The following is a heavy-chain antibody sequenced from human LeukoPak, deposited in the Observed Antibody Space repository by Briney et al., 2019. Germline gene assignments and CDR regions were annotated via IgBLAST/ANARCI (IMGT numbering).Heavy chain of an antibody. CDR3: ARVEYYYESRAKTGFDH. Sequence: SETLSLTCAVYGGSFSGYYWSWIRQPPGKGLEWIGEINHSGSTNYNPSLKSRVTISVDTSKNQFSLKLSSVTAADTAVYYCARVEYYYESRAKTGFDHWGQGTLVTVSS. J-gene: IGHJ4*02. D-gene: IGHD3-22*01. CDR1: GGSFSGYY. V-gene: IGHV4-34*01. CDR2: INHSGST.